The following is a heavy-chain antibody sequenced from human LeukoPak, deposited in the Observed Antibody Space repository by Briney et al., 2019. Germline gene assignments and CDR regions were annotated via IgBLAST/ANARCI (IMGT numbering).Heavy chain of an antibody. CDR2: INHSGST. V-gene: IGHV4-34*01. D-gene: IGHD6-13*01. Sequence: SETLSLTCAVYGGSFSGYYWSWIRQPPGKGLEWIGEINHSGSTNYNPSLKSRVTISVDTSKNQFSLKLSSVTAADTAVYYCARVSSSSWYSGSGYNWFDPWGQGTLVTVSS. J-gene: IGHJ5*02. CDR3: ARVSSSSWYSGSGYNWFDP. CDR1: GGSFSGYY.